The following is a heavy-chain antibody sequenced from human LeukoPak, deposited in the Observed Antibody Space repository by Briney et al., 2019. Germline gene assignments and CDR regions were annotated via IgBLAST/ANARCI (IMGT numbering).Heavy chain of an antibody. CDR2: INPNSGGT. D-gene: IGHD2-2*01. V-gene: IGHV1-2*02. J-gene: IGHJ6*02. CDR3: ARAVVVPAAMINYYYYGMDV. CDR1: GYTFTGYY. Sequence: ASVKVSCKASGYTFTGYYMHWVRQAPGQGLEWMGWINPNSGGTNYAQKFQGRVTMTRDTSISTAYMELSGLRSDDTAVYYCARAVVVPAAMINYYYYGMDVWGQGTTVTVSS.